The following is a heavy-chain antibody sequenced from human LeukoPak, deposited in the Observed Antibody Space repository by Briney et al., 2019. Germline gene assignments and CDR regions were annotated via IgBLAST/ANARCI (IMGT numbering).Heavy chain of an antibody. CDR3: AKDPEVGDYTFDY. D-gene: IGHD4-17*01. J-gene: IGHJ4*02. CDR1: GFIFSSFG. V-gene: IGHV3-30*18. CDR2: ISYDVSKN. Sequence: GGSLRLSCVASGFIFSSFGMHWVRQAPGKGLEWVAAISYDVSKNYYADSVRGRFTISRDNSKNTLYLQMNSLRAEDTAVYYCAKDPEVGDYTFDYWGQGTLVTVSS.